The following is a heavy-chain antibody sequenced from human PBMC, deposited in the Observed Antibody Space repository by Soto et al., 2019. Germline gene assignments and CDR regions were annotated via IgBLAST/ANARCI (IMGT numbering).Heavy chain of an antibody. CDR1: GFTVSSNY. D-gene: IGHD6-6*01. CDR2: IYSGGST. CDR3: ARDPPGEYSSSLGLDY. J-gene: IGHJ4*02. Sequence: GGSLRLSCAASGFTVSSNYMSWVRQAPGKGLEWVSVIYSGGSTYYADSVKGRFTISRDNSKNTLYLQMNSLRAEDTAVYYSARDPPGEYSSSLGLDYWGQGTLVTVSS. V-gene: IGHV3-66*02.